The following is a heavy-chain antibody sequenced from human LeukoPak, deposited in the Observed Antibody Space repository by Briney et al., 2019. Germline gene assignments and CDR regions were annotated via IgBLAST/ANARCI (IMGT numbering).Heavy chain of an antibody. CDR1: GFTFSNHA. Sequence: GGSLRLSCVGSGFTFSNHAMNWVRLAPGKGLEWISTSGGGGRDAYYGDSVKGRFTISRDNSKKILYLQMNSLNGADTALYYCARRGGSNGWGAFDIWGQGTMVTVSS. CDR3: ARRGGSNGWGAFDI. CDR2: SGGGGRDA. V-gene: IGHV3-23*01. D-gene: IGHD6-19*01. J-gene: IGHJ3*02.